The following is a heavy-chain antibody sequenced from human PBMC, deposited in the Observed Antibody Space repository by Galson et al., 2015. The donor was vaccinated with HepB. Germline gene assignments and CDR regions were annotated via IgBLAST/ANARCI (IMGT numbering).Heavy chain of an antibody. D-gene: IGHD1-26*01. CDR1: GYTFTGYY. J-gene: IGHJ3*02. CDR2: INPNSGGT. V-gene: IGHV1-2*06. CDR3: ASRQRGSGSYYPDAFDI. Sequence: SVKVSCKASGYTFTGYYMHWVRQAPGQGLEWMGRINPNSGGTNYAQKFQGRVTMTRDTSISAAYMELSRLRSDDTAVYYCASRQRGSGSYYPDAFDIWGQGTLVTVPS.